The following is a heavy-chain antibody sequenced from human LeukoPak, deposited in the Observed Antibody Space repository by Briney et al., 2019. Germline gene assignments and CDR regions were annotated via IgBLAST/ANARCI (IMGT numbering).Heavy chain of an antibody. V-gene: IGHV1-69*04. D-gene: IGHD3-22*01. CDR3: AGIDYYDSSGPYYFDY. CDR1: GGTFSSYA. Sequence: SVKVSCKASGGTFSSYAISWVRQAPGQVREWMGRIIPILGIANYAQKFQGRVTITADKSTSTAYMELSSLRSEDTAVYYCAGIDYYDSSGPYYFDYWGQGTLVTVSS. CDR2: IIPILGIA. J-gene: IGHJ4*02.